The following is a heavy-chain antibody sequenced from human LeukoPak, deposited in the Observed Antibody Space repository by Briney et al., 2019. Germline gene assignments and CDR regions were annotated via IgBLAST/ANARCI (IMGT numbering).Heavy chain of an antibody. V-gene: IGHV3-9*01. CDR3: AKGAGTIPIDY. CDR1: GFTFDDYA. J-gene: IGHJ4*02. D-gene: IGHD6-19*01. CDR2: ISWNSGSI. Sequence: GGSLRLSCAASGFTFDDYAMHWVRQAPGKGLEWVSGISWNSGSIGYADSVKGRFTISRDNAKNSLYLQMNSLRAEDTALYYCAKGAGTIPIDYWGQGTLVTVSS.